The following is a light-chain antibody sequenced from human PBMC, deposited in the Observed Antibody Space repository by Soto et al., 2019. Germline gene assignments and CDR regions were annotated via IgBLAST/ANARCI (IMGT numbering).Light chain of an antibody. CDR3: SSYTSSSLMV. CDR1: SSDVGGYNY. V-gene: IGLV2-14*01. CDR2: EVS. J-gene: IGLJ1*01. Sequence: QSVLTQPASVSGSPGQSITISCTGTSSDVGGYNYVSWYQQHPGKAPKLMIYEVSNRPSGVSNRFSGSKSGNTASLTISGLQAEDEADYYCSSYTSSSLMVFGTGTKVT.